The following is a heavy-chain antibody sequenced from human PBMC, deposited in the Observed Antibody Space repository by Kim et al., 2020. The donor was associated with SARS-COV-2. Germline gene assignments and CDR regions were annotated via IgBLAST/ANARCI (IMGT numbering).Heavy chain of an antibody. V-gene: IGHV4-4*02. CDR1: GASISSSNW. J-gene: IGHJ6*02. Sequence: SETLSLTCAVSGASISSSNWWSWVRQSPGKGLEWIGEIYHSGSTNYNPSLQSRVTISVDKSKKQFSLKLTSVTAADTAVYYCAKYVPYYGSSVGDYGMDVWGQGTTVTVSS. D-gene: IGHD3-10*01. CDR2: IYHSGST. CDR3: AKYVPYYGSSVGDYGMDV.